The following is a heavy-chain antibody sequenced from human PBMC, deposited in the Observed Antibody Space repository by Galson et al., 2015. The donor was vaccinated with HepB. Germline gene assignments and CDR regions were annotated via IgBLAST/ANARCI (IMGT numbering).Heavy chain of an antibody. J-gene: IGHJ3*02. Sequence: SLRLSCAASGFTFGDYAMSWFRQAPGKGLEWVGFIRSKAYGGTTEYAASVKGRFTISRDDSKSIAYLQMNSLKTEDTAVYYCTRETYLWSVDDAFDIWGQGTMVTVSS. V-gene: IGHV3-49*03. CDR2: IRSKAYGGTT. D-gene: IGHD3-3*01. CDR1: GFTFGDYA. CDR3: TRETYLWSVDDAFDI.